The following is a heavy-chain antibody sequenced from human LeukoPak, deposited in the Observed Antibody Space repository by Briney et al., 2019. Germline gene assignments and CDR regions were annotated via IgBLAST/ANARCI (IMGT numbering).Heavy chain of an antibody. CDR3: ARGTPRITMIVVVANWFDP. CDR2: ISSSGSTI. CDR1: GFTFSSYE. V-gene: IGHV3-48*03. D-gene: IGHD3-22*01. Sequence: PGGSLRLSCAASGFTFSSYEMNWVRQAPGKGLEWVSYISSSGSTIYYADSVKGRFTISRDNAKNSLYLQMNSLRAEDTAVYYCARGTPRITMIVVVANWFDPWGQGTLVTVSS. J-gene: IGHJ5*02.